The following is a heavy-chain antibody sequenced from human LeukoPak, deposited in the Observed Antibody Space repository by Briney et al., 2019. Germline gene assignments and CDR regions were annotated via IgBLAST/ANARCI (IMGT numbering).Heavy chain of an antibody. V-gene: IGHV3-74*01. CDR3: ARAVAGTRNAFDL. J-gene: IGHJ3*01. Sequence: GGSLRLSCAASGFTFSSYAMSWVRQVPGKGLVWISRISNDVISTISTSYADSVKGRFTISRDNAKNTLYLQMNSLIAEDTAVYYCARAVAGTRNAFDLRGQGTMVTVSS. CDR2: ISNDVIST. CDR1: GFTFSSYA. D-gene: IGHD6-19*01.